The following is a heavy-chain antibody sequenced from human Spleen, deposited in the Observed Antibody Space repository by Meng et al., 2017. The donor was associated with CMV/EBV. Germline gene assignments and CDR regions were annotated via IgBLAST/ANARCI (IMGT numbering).Heavy chain of an antibody. J-gene: IGHJ4*02. CDR2: ISYDGSNE. CDR1: GFTFSRYA. D-gene: IGHD3-22*01. Sequence: GESLKISCAASGFTFSRYAMHWVRQAPGKGLEWVAIISYDGSNEYYADSVKGRFTISGDTSRNTLYLQMNSLRVEDTAVYYCARDYYDSSAYLDYWGQGTLVTVSS. V-gene: IGHV3-30-3*01. CDR3: ARDYYDSSAYLDY.